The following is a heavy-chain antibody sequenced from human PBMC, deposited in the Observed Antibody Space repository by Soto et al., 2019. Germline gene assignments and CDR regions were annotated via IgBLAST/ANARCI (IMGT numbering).Heavy chain of an antibody. V-gene: IGHV1-69*04. D-gene: IGHD3-3*01. J-gene: IGHJ2*01. CDR1: GGTFSSYT. CDR3: AREFGVTSAGYSDL. Sequence: SVKVSCKASGGTFSSYTISWVRQAPGQGLEWMGRIIPILGIANYAQKFQGRVTITADKSTSTAYMELSSLRSEDTAVYYCAREFGVTSAGYSDLCGRGTLVPVSS. CDR2: IIPILGIA.